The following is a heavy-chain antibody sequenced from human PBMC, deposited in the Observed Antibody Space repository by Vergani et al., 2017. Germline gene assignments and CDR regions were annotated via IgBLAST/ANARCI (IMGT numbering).Heavy chain of an antibody. CDR2: INPSGGST. V-gene: IGHV1-46*01. J-gene: IGHJ3*02. Sequence: QVQLVQSGAEVKKPGASVKVSCKASGYTFTSYYMHWVRQAPGQGLEWMGIINPSGGSTSYAQKFQGRVTMTRDTSTSTVYMELSSLRSEDTAVYYCASGSFGPVVVTWAFDSWGQGTMVTVSS. D-gene: IGHD2-21*02. CDR3: ASGSFGPVVVTWAFDS. CDR1: GYTFTSYY.